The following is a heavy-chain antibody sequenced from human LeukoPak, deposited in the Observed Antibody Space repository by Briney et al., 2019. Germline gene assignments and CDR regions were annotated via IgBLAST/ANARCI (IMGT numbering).Heavy chain of an antibody. CDR2: ISYDGSNK. V-gene: IGHV3-30*03. CDR3: ARRYFDL. J-gene: IGHJ2*01. CDR1: GFTFSSYG. Sequence: GGSLRLSCAASGFTFSSYGMHWVRQAPGKGLEWVAVISYDGSNKYYADSVKGRFTISRDNAKNSLYLQMNSLRAEDTAVYYCARRYFDLWGRGTLVTVSS.